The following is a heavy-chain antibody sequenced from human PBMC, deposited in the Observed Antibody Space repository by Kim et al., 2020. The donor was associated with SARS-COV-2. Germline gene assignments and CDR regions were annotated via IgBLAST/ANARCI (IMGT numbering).Heavy chain of an antibody. CDR2: INTNTGNP. D-gene: IGHD3-10*01. V-gene: IGHV7-4-1*02. CDR1: GYTFTSYA. J-gene: IGHJ4*02. CDR3: ARDLVGGLLWFGESVDY. Sequence: ASVKVSCKASGYTFTSYAMNWVRQAPGQGLEWMGWINTNTGNPTYAQGFTGRFVFSLDTSVSTAYLQISSLKAEDTAVYYCARDLVGGLLWFGESVDYWGQGTLVTVSS.